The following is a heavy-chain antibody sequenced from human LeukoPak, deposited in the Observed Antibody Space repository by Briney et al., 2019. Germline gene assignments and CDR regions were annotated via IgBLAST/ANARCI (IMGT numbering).Heavy chain of an antibody. D-gene: IGHD6-19*01. CDR2: IKQDGSEK. Sequence: GGSLRLSCAASGFTLSSYWMSWVRQAPGKGLEWVANIKQDGSEKYYVDSVKGRFTISRDNAENSLYLQMNSLRAEDTAVYYCARDQQWLVPRYYYYGMDVWGQGTTVTVSS. CDR3: ARDQQWLVPRYYYYGMDV. CDR1: GFTLSSYW. V-gene: IGHV3-7*01. J-gene: IGHJ6*02.